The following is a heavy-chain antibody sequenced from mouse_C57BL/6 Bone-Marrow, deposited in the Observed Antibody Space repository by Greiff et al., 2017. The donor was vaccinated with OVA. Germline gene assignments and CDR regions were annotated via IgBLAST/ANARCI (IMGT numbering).Heavy chain of an antibody. Sequence: EVQVVESGGGLVQPGGSLKLSCAASGFTFSDYGMAWVRQAPRKGPEWVAFISNLAYSIYYADTVTGRFTISRENAKNTLYLERSSLRSEDTAMYYCARHGGYFDVWGTGTTVTVSS. CDR3: ARHGGYFDV. CDR2: ISNLAYSI. J-gene: IGHJ1*03. V-gene: IGHV5-15*01. CDR1: GFTFSDYG.